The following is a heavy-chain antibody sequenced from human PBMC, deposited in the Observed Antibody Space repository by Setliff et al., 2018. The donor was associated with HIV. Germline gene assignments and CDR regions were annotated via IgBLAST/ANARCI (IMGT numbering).Heavy chain of an antibody. CDR2: IFYSGSA. V-gene: IGHV4-39*07. Sequence: SETLSLTCTVSGGSISSSSYYWGWIRQPPGKGREWIGSIFYSGSANYNPSLRSPVTISVDASKNQFSLKLTSVTAADTAVYYCARGGTSSNWFGPWGQGTLVTVSS. D-gene: IGHD2-2*01. CDR3: ARGGTSSNWFGP. CDR1: GGSISSSSYY. J-gene: IGHJ5*02.